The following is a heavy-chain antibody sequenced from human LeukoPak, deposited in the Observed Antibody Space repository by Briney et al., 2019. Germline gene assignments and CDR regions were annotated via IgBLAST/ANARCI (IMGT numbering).Heavy chain of an antibody. J-gene: IGHJ5*02. CDR2: IYPGDSDT. V-gene: IGHV5-51*01. CDR1: GYSFTSYW. CDR3: ARSSSIAARSWFDP. Sequence: GESLKISCKGSGYSFTSYWIGWVRQMPGKGLEWMGIIYPGDSDTRYSPSFQGQVTTSPDKSISTAYLQWSSLKASDTAMYYCARSSSIAARSWFDPWGQGTLVTVSS. D-gene: IGHD6-6*01.